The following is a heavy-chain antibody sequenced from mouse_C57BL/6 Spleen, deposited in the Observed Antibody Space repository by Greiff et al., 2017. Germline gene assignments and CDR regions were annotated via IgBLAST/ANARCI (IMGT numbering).Heavy chain of an antibody. CDR3: ARSPYGSHAMDY. Sequence: EVKLVESGGGLVQPGGSLSLSCAASGFTFTDYYMSWVRQPPGKALEWLGFIRNKANGYTTEYSASVKGRFTISRDNSQSILYLQMNALRAEDSATYYCARSPYGSHAMDYWGQGTSVTVSS. V-gene: IGHV7-3*01. J-gene: IGHJ4*01. D-gene: IGHD2-2*01. CDR1: GFTFTDYY. CDR2: IRNKANGYTT.